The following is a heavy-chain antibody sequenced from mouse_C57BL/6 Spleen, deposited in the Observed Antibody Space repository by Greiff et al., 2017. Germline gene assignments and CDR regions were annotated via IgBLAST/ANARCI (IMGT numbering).Heavy chain of an antibody. V-gene: IGHV1-52*01. CDR2: IDPSDSET. CDR3: ARGDYYSGYFDV. CDR1: GYTFTSYW. J-gene: IGHJ1*03. D-gene: IGHD2-12*01. Sequence: VQLQQPGAELVRPGSSVKLSCKASGYTFTSYWMHWVKQRPIQGLEWIGNIDPSDSETHYNQKFKDKATLTVDKSSSTAYMQLSSLTSEDSAVYYCARGDYYSGYFDVWGTGTTVTVSS.